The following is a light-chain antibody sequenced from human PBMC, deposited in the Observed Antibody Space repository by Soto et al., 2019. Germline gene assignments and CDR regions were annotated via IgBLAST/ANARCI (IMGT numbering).Light chain of an antibody. CDR1: RDISTW. CDR3: QQANSFPFI. CDR2: GAS. V-gene: IGKV1D-12*01. J-gene: IGKJ2*01. Sequence: DIQMTQSPSSVSASVGDRVTIPCRASRDISTWLAWYQQKPGKAPKLLIYGASNLQSGVPSRFSGRGSGTDFTLTISSLQPEDFGTYYCQQANSFPFIFAQGTKVDIK.